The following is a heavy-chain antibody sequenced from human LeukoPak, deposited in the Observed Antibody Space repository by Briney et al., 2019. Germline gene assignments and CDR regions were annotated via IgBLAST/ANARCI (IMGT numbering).Heavy chain of an antibody. J-gene: IGHJ4*02. CDR1: GFAFSSYA. D-gene: IGHD2-2*02. Sequence: QPGGSLRLSCAASGFAFSSYAMTWVRQAPGKGLEWVSVISGRGDCTHYADSVKGRFSISRDNSKNTMYLQMSSLRAEDTALYYCVKGCSSTGCYTSEWWGQGTLVTVSS. V-gene: IGHV3-23*01. CDR3: VKGCSSTGCYTSEW. CDR2: ISGRGDCT.